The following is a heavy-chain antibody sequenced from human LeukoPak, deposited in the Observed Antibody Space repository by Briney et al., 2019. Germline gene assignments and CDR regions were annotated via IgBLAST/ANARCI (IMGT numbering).Heavy chain of an antibody. D-gene: IGHD3-16*02. CDR3: ARAYQRLGELSLPDY. CDR1: GYTLTNYA. CDR2: IHPSTGNP. Sequence: ASVKVSCKASGYTLTNYAMNWVRQAPGQGLEWMGWIHPSTGNPTYAQDFTGRFVFSLDTSVSTTYLQISSLKAEDTAVYYCARAYQRLGELSLPDYWGQGTLVTVSS. J-gene: IGHJ4*02. V-gene: IGHV7-4-1*02.